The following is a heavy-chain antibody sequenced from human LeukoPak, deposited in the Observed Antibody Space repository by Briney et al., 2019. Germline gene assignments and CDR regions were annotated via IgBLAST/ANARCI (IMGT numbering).Heavy chain of an antibody. J-gene: IGHJ3*02. CDR1: GFLFSSYG. Sequence: GGSLRLSCAASGFLFSSYGMHWVRQAPDKGLEWMAFIWYDGSNKDYADSVTGRITISRDNSKDTLYLQMNSLRAEDTAVYYCAKDTSTSCYKCAFDIWGRGTMITVSS. CDR2: IWYDGSNK. V-gene: IGHV3-30*02. D-gene: IGHD2-2*02. CDR3: AKDTSTSCYKCAFDI.